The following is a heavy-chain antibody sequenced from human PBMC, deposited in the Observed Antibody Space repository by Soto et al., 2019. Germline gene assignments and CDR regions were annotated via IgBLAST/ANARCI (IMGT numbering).Heavy chain of an antibody. Sequence: QVQLVQSGAEVKKPGSSVKVSCKASGGTFSSYAISWVRQAPGQGLEWMGGIIPIFGTANYAQKFQGRVTITADESTSTAYMGLSSLRSEDTAVYYCARDSIMYYYGSGRPYGMDVWGQGTTVTVSS. V-gene: IGHV1-69*01. CDR3: ARDSIMYYYGSGRPYGMDV. J-gene: IGHJ6*02. CDR1: GGTFSSYA. CDR2: IIPIFGTA. D-gene: IGHD3-10*01.